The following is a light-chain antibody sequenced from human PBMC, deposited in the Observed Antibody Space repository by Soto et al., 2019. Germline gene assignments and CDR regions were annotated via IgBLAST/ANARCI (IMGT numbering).Light chain of an antibody. CDR2: EVK. J-gene: IGLJ3*02. V-gene: IGLV2-14*01. Sequence: QSVLTQPASVSGSPGQSITISCTGTSGGLNGYNYVSWYQHHPGNAPKLILYEVKNRPSGVSNRFSGSESANTASLTISGLQPEVEADYYSSSYTSRNTWVFGGGTKVTVL. CDR1: SGGLNGYNY. CDR3: SSYTSRNTWV.